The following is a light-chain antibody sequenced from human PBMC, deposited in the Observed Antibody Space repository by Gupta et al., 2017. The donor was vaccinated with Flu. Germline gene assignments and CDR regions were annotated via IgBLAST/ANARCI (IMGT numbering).Light chain of an antibody. CDR1: NIGSKP. CDR3: QVWDSTSDHVI. V-gene: IGLV3-21*02. Sequence: GGNNIGSKPVHWDQQKPGQAPVLVVYDDSGRPSGIPERFSGSNSRNTDTRTISRVEGGDEADYYCQVWDSTSDHVIFGGGTRLTVL. CDR2: DDS. J-gene: IGLJ2*01.